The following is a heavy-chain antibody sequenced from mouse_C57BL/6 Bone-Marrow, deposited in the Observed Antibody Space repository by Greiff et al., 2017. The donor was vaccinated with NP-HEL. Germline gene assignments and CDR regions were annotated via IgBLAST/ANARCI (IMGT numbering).Heavy chain of an antibody. V-gene: IGHV5-4*03. Sequence: EVKLVESGGGLVKPGGSLKLSCAASGFTFSSYAMSWVRQTPEKRLEWVATISDGGSYTYYPDNVKGRFTISRDTAKNNLYLQMSHLKSEDTAMYYYARGYYGSSYCAMDYWGQGTSVTVSS. CDR1: GFTFSSYA. J-gene: IGHJ4*01. CDR2: ISDGGSYT. CDR3: ARGYYGSSYCAMDY. D-gene: IGHD1-1*01.